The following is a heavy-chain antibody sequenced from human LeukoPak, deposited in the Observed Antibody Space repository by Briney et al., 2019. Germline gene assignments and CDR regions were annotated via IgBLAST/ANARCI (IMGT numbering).Heavy chain of an antibody. CDR1: GFTFSSYA. Sequence: GGSLRLSCAASGFTFSSYAMSWVRQAPGKGLEWVSAISGSGGSTYYADSVKGRFTISRDNSKNTLYLQMNSLRAEDTAVYYCAKAAYYYDSSQWYFDLWGRGTLVTVSS. D-gene: IGHD3-22*01. J-gene: IGHJ2*01. CDR3: AKAAYYYDSSQWYFDL. CDR2: ISGSGGST. V-gene: IGHV3-23*01.